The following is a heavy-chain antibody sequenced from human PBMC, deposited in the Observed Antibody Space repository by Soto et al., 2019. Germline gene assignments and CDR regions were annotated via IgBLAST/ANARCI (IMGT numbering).Heavy chain of an antibody. CDR1: GYRFTNYA. Sequence: QIQLVQSGAEVKKPGASVKVSCTASGYRFTNYAFTWVRQAPGQGLEWMGWISTYTGDTNYAQKYQGRVTMTTDTYTSTVYMERRRLRSDDTAVDYSARVVVAGTNWFDPWGQGTLVTVAS. D-gene: IGHD2-15*01. CDR2: ISTYTGDT. CDR3: ARVVVAGTNWFDP. J-gene: IGHJ5*02. V-gene: IGHV1-18*01.